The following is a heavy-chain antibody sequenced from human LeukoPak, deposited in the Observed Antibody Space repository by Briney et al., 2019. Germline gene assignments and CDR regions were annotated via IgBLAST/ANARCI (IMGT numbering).Heavy chain of an antibody. CDR2: IYPGDSDT. D-gene: IGHD5-18*01. CDR3: ARHGFGYSFGSNCPVDY. V-gene: IGHV5-51*01. CDR1: GYSFTSYW. Sequence: GESLKISCEGSGYSFTSYWIGWVRQMPGKGLGWMGIIYPGDSDTRYSTFFQGQVTISADKSINTAYLQWSSLKASDTAMYYWARHGFGYSFGSNCPVDYWGQGTLVTVSS. J-gene: IGHJ4*02.